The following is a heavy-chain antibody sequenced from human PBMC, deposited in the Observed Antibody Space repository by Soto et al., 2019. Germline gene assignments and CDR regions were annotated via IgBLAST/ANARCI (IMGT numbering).Heavy chain of an antibody. CDR3: ARLYDFWSGPYNWFDP. CDR2: IIPILGIA. Sequence: SVKVSCKASGGTFSSYTISWVRQAPGQGLEWMGRIIPILGIANYAQKFQGRVTITADKSTSTAYMELSSLRSEDTAVYYCARLYDFWSGPYNWFDPWGQGTLVTVSS. V-gene: IGHV1-69*02. CDR1: GGTFSSYT. J-gene: IGHJ5*02. D-gene: IGHD3-3*01.